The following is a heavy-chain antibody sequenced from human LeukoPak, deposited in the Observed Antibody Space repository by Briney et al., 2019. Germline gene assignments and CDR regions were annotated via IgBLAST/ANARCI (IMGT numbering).Heavy chain of an antibody. CDR2: IYYSGST. CDR1: GGSISNYY. V-gene: IGHV4-59*01. J-gene: IGHJ5*02. D-gene: IGHD4/OR15-4a*01. CDR3: ATGANWFDP. Sequence: PSETLSLTCTVSGGSISNYYWSWIRQPPGKGLEWIGYIYYSGSTNYNPSLKSRVTISVDTSKNQFSLKLSSVTAADTAVYYCATGANWFDPWGQGTLVTVSS.